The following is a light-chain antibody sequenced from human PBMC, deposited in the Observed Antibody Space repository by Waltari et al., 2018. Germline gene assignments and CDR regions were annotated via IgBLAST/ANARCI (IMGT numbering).Light chain of an antibody. J-gene: IGLJ2*01. CDR1: KLGDKY. CDR2: QDT. Sequence: SYELTQPPSVSVSPGQTASITCSGDKLGDKYACWYQQRPGQSPVLVIYQDTKRPSGLPDRFSGSNSGNTATLTISGTQAMDEADYYCQAWDSSVVFGGGTKLTVL. V-gene: IGLV3-1*01. CDR3: QAWDSSVV.